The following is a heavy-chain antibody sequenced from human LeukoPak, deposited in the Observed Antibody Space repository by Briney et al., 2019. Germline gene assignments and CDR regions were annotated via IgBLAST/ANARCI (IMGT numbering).Heavy chain of an antibody. D-gene: IGHD6-19*01. J-gene: IGHJ6*03. CDR3: ARERYSSGMDV. CDR2: IYYSGST. V-gene: IGHV4-59*01. Sequence: SETLSLTCTVSGGSISSYYWSWIRQPPGKGLEWIGYIYYSGSTNYNSSLKSRVTISVDTSKNQFSLKLSSVTAADTAVYYCARERYSSGMDVWGKGTTVTVSS. CDR1: GGSISSYY.